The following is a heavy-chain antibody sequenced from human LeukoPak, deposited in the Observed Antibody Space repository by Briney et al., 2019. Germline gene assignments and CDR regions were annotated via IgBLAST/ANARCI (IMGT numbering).Heavy chain of an antibody. V-gene: IGHV1-24*01. Sequence: ASVKVSCKVSGYTLTELSMHWVRQAPGKGLEWMGGFDPEDGETIYAQKFQGRVTMTEDTSTDTAYMELSSLRSEDTAVYYCATGDRIVGATTTWLWTTWFDPWGQGTLVTVSS. CDR3: ATGDRIVGATTTWLWTTWFDP. CDR2: FDPEDGET. D-gene: IGHD1-26*01. CDR1: GYTLTELS. J-gene: IGHJ5*02.